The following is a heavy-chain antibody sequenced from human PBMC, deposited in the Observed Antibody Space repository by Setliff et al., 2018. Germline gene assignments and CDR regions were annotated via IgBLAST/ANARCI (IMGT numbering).Heavy chain of an antibody. J-gene: IGHJ3*02. CDR3: ARSPANGGHDAFDI. CDR2: ISPDSIYI. CDR1: GFTFRTFS. V-gene: IGHV3-21*01. Sequence: SLKISCAASGFTFRTFSMHWVRQAPGKGLEWVSSISPDSIYIYYAEWEKGRFTISRDNAQNSLYLQMNSLGADDTAVYYCARSPANGGHDAFDIWGQGTMVTVSS. D-gene: IGHD6-25*01.